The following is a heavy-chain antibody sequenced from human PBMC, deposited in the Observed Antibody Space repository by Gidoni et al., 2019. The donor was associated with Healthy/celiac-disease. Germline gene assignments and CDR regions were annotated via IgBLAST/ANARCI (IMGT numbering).Heavy chain of an antibody. D-gene: IGHD2-2*01. Sequence: LEWIGYIYYSGSTYYNPSLKSRVTISVDTSKNQFSLKLSSVTAADTAVYYCASERYCSSTSCYQPDPYWYVDLWGRGTLVTVSS. V-gene: IGHV4-31*02. CDR2: IYYSGST. J-gene: IGHJ2*01. CDR3: ASERYCSSTSCYQPDPYWYVDL.